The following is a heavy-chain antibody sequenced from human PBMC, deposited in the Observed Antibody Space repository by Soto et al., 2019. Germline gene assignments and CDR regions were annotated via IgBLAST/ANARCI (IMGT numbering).Heavy chain of an antibody. Sequence: QVQLQESGPGLVKPSETLSLTCTVSGGSISTYYWSWIRQPPGKGLEWIGYIYYSGGTNYSPSLESRFTISVDTSKNQFSLKLSSATAADTAVYYCARQSGXYSYCGMDVWGQGTTVTVSS. CDR2: IYYSGGT. CDR3: ARQSGXYSYCGMDV. V-gene: IGHV4-59*08. D-gene: IGHD1-26*01. CDR1: GGSISTYY. J-gene: IGHJ6*02.